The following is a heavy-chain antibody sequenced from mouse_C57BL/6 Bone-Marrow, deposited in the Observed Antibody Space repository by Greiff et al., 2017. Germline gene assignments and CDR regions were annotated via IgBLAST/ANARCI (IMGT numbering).Heavy chain of an antibody. V-gene: IGHV14-4*01. CDR3: TTRYYGSSYLDY. Sequence: EVQLQESGAELVRPGASVKLSCTASGFNIKDDYMHWVKQRPEQGLEWIGWIDPENGDTEYASKFQGKATITVDTSSNTAYLQLNSLTSEDTAVYYCTTRYYGSSYLDYWGQGTTLTVSS. D-gene: IGHD1-1*01. J-gene: IGHJ2*01. CDR1: GFNIKDDY. CDR2: IDPENGDT.